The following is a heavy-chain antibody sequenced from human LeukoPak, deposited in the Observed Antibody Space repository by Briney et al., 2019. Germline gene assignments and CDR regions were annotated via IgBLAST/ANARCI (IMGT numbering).Heavy chain of an antibody. CDR3: AKGKDDSSGWYFFY. Sequence: SGGSLRLSCAASGFTFSSYAMNWVRQAPGKGLEWVSAISGSGGSTYYADSVKGRFTISRDNSKNTLYLQMSSLRADDTAVYYCAKGKDDSSGWYFFYWGQGTLVTVSS. D-gene: IGHD6-19*01. J-gene: IGHJ4*02. CDR1: GFTFSSYA. CDR2: ISGSGGST. V-gene: IGHV3-23*01.